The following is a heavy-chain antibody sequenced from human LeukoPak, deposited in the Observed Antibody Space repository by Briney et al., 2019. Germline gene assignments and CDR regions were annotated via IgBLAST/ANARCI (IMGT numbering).Heavy chain of an antibody. J-gene: IGHJ4*02. CDR1: GYTFTGYY. D-gene: IGHD3-22*01. CDR3: ARVGSWGYDSSGSLDPNAFDY. CDR2: ITPIFGTA. Sequence: GASVKVSCKASGYTFTGYYMHWVRQAPGQGLEWMGRITPIFGTANYAQKFQGRVTITTDESTSTAYMELSSLRSEDTAVYYCARVGSWGYDSSGSLDPNAFDYWGQGTLVTVSS. V-gene: IGHV1-69*05.